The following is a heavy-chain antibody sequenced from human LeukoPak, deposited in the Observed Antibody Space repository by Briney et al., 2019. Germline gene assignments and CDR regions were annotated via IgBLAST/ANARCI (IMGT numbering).Heavy chain of an antibody. J-gene: IGHJ4*02. V-gene: IGHV3-21*01. D-gene: IGHD3-10*01. Sequence: GGSLRLSCAAPGFTFSSYSMNWVRQAPGKGLEWVSSISSSSSYIYYADSVKGRFTISRDNAKNSLYLQMNSLRAEDTAVYYCARKRGSGISDYWGQGTLVTVSS. CDR2: ISSSSSYI. CDR3: ARKRGSGISDY. CDR1: GFTFSSYS.